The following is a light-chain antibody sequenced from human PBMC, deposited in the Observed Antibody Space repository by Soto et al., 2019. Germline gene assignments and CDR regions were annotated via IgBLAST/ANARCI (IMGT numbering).Light chain of an antibody. V-gene: IGKV3-11*01. J-gene: IGKJ4*01. Sequence: EIGMAQSPATLSVSPGERATLSCRASQSVSSNLAWYQQKPGQAPRLLIYGASRRAPGIPERFSGSGSGTDFTLTISSLEPEDFAVYYCQQRSNWPGLTFGGGTKVDIK. CDR1: QSVSSN. CDR3: QQRSNWPGLT. CDR2: GAS.